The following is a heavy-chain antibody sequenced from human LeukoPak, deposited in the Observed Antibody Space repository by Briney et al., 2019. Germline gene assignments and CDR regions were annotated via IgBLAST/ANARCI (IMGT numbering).Heavy chain of an antibody. J-gene: IGHJ4*02. CDR3: AKERNWVGRYFDY. D-gene: IGHD7-27*01. Sequence: GGSLRLSCEGSGFIFRTFGMSWVRQAPGKGLEWVSAISGNGGSTYFADSVKGRFIISRDNSKNTLYLQMNGLRAEDTATYYCAKERNWVGRYFDYWGRGTLVTVSS. CDR2: ISGNGGST. V-gene: IGHV3-23*01. CDR1: GFIFRTFG.